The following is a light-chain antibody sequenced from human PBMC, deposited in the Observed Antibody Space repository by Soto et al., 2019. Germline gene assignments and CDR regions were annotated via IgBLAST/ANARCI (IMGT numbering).Light chain of an antibody. V-gene: IGLV3-21*04. Sequence: SYELTQPPSVSVAPGKTARITCGGNNIGSKSVHWYQQKPGQAPVLVIYYDSDRPSGIPERFSGSNSGNTATLTISRVEAGDEADYYCQMWDTTSDHVVFGGGTTVTVL. CDR1: NIGSKS. CDR2: YDS. J-gene: IGLJ2*01. CDR3: QMWDTTSDHVV.